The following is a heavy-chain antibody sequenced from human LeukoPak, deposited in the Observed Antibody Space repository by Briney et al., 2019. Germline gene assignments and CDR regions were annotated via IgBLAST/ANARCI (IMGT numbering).Heavy chain of an antibody. CDR2: IKRKPDGGTT. CDR1: GFTFSNAW. Sequence: GGSLRLSCAASGFTFSNAWMSWVRQAPGKGLEWVGRIKRKPDGGTTDYAAPVKGKFTISRDDSKNTLYLQMDSLGTEDTALYYCTTDRGRTELPLFGYWGQGTLVTVSS. D-gene: IGHD1-26*01. V-gene: IGHV3-15*01. J-gene: IGHJ4*02. CDR3: TTDRGRTELPLFGY.